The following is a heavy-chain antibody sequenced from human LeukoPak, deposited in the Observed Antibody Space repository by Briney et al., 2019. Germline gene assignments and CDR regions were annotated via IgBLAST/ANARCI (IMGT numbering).Heavy chain of an antibody. D-gene: IGHD3-10*01. CDR2: IRASNGKA. CDR1: GYVSPAYT. Sequence: ASVKVPCKASGYVSPAYTINWVRQAPGQGLECMGWIRASNGKAYLAQNLQGRVIMTIDTSTNTAYMELRSLRSDDTAVYYCASGDYSPGSPFDYWGLGTLVTVSS. V-gene: IGHV1-18*01. J-gene: IGHJ4*02. CDR3: ASGDYSPGSPFDY.